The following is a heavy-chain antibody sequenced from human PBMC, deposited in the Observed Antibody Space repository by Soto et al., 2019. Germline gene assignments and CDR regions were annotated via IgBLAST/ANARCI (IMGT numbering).Heavy chain of an antibody. CDR3: GHRPQRGTTLDY. D-gene: IGHD7-27*01. CDR1: GFSLSTSGVN. V-gene: IGHV2-5*02. Sequence: QITLKESGPTLVKPTQTLTLTCTFSGFSLSTSGVNVGWIRQPPGKALEWLALIYWDDDRLYTPSLKSRLTITKDTSKNQFVLTMTNMDPVDTATYYCGHRPQRGTTLDYWGQGTLVTVSS. J-gene: IGHJ4*02. CDR2: IYWDDDR.